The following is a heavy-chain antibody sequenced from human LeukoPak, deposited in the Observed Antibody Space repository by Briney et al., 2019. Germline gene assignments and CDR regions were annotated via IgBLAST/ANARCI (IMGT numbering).Heavy chain of an antibody. CDR2: ISSSSSTI. J-gene: IGHJ4*02. CDR3: ARGLLTGRDDFDY. D-gene: IGHD3-9*01. Sequence: QTGGSLRLSCAASGFTFSSYSMNWVRQAPGKGLEWVSYISSSSSTIYYADSVKGRFTISRDNAKNSLYLQMNSLRAEDTAVYYCARGLLTGRDDFDYWGQGTLVTVSS. CDR1: GFTFSSYS. V-gene: IGHV3-48*01.